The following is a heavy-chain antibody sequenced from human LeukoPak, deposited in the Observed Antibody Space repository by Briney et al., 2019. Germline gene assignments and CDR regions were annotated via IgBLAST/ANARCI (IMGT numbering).Heavy chain of an antibody. D-gene: IGHD2-2*01. V-gene: IGHV4-39*01. CDR3: ARQAKISSTDWFDP. CDR1: GGSISSSSYY. J-gene: IGHJ5*02. Sequence: SETLSLTCTVSGGSISSSSYYWGWIRQPPGKGLEGIWTIYYSGTTYYSPSLKSRATISVETSKNQFSLRLSSVTAADTAVYYCARQAKISSTDWFDPWGQGTLVTVSS. CDR2: IYYSGTT.